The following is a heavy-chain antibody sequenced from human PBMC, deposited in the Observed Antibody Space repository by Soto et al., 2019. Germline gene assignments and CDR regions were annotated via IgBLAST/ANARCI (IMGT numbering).Heavy chain of an antibody. V-gene: IGHV4-31*03. J-gene: IGHJ4*02. Sequence: QVQLQESGPGLVKPSQTLSLTCTVSGGSISSGGYYWSWIRQHPGKGLEWIGYIYYSGSTYYNPSLKSRVTISVDTSKNQFSLKLSSVTAADTAVYYCARGRTSDTAMDNYFDYWGQGTLVTVSS. D-gene: IGHD5-18*01. CDR1: GGSISSGGYY. CDR3: ARGRTSDTAMDNYFDY. CDR2: IYYSGST.